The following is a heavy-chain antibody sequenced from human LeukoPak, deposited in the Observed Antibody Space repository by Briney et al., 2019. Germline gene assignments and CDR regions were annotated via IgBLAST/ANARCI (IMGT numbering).Heavy chain of an antibody. Sequence: PGGALRLSCAASGFTFSSYSMNWVRQAPGEGLEWVSYISSSSSTIYYADSVKGRFTISRDNAKNSLYLQMNSLRAEDTAVYYCARGLLTGTRAYWGQGTLVTVSS. J-gene: IGHJ4*02. CDR2: ISSSSSTI. D-gene: IGHD3-9*01. CDR3: ARGLLTGTRAY. CDR1: GFTFSSYS. V-gene: IGHV3-48*01.